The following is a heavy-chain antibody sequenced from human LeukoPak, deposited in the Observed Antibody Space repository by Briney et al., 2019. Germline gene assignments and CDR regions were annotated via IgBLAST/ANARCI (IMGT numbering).Heavy chain of an antibody. D-gene: IGHD6-13*01. CDR3: ARRIAAATTFDP. V-gene: IGHV4-30-4*01. CDR1: GGSISSCDYY. CDR2: IYYSGST. Sequence: SETLSLTCTVSGGSISSCDYYWSWIRQPPGKGLEWIGYIYYSGSTYYNPSLKSRVTISVDTSKNQFSLKLSSVTAADTAVYYCARRIAAATTFDPWGQGTLVTVSS. J-gene: IGHJ5*02.